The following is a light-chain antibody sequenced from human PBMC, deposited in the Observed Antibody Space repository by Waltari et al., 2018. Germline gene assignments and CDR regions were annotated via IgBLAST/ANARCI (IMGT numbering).Light chain of an antibody. CDR3: QTWDSNTVV. CDR1: KSCCKY. CDR2: QDT. V-gene: IGLV3-1*01. Sequence: SYDLTQPPSVSASPGQTASIAGFGDKSCCKYVPWYQHKPGQSPVLVIYQDTKRPPVIPERFSASNSGNTATLTVSETQAVDEASYYCQTWDSNTVVFGGGTTLTVL. J-gene: IGLJ2*01.